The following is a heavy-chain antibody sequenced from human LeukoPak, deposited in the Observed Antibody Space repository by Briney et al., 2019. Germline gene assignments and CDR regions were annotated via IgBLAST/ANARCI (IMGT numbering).Heavy chain of an antibody. CDR2: VSSSGTTT. CDR3: ARADRDGNKRFLD. D-gene: IGHD5-24*01. Sequence: PGGSLRLSCAASGFTFSSYSVIWARQAPGKGLEWGSYVSSSGTTTYYADSVKGRFTISRDNGKNLVSLQMNSLRDEDTAVYYCARADRDGNKRFLDWGQGTLVTVSS. V-gene: IGHV3-48*02. CDR1: GFTFSSYS. J-gene: IGHJ4*02.